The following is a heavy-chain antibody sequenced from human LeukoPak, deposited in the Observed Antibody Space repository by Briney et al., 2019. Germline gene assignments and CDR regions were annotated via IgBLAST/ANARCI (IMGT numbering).Heavy chain of an antibody. CDR2: MNPNSGNT. J-gene: IGHJ5*02. V-gene: IGHV1-8*01. CDR1: GYTFTSYD. D-gene: IGHD3-10*01. CDR3: ARNSGSGSYYNYPDWFDP. Sequence: ASVKVSCKASGYTFTSYDINWVRQATGQGLEWMGWMNPNSGNTGYAQKFQGRVTMTRNTSISTAYMELSSLRSEDTAVYYCARNSGSGSYYNYPDWFDPWGQGTLVTVSS.